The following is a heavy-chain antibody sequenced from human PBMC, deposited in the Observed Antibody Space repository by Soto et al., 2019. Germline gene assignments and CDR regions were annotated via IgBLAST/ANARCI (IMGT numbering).Heavy chain of an antibody. J-gene: IGHJ6*02. CDR1: GGSFSGYH. CDR3: ARDHRGRGLWFGEIVGGDYGLDV. CDR2: INHSGST. D-gene: IGHD3-10*01. Sequence: SETLSLTFAVYGGSFSGYHWSWIRQPPGKGLEWIGEINHSGSTNYNPSLKSRVTISVDTSKNQFSLKLSSVTAADTGVYYRARDHRGRGLWFGEIVGGDYGLDVWGRGTTVTVAS. V-gene: IGHV4-34*01.